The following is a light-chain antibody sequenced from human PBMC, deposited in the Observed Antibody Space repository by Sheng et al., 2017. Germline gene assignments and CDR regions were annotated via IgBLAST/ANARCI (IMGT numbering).Light chain of an antibody. J-gene: IGKJ4*01. Sequence: DIQMTQSPSSLSASVGDRVTITCRASQSISSYLNWYQQKPGKAPKLLIYAASSLQSGVPSRFSGSGSGTDFTLTINGLEPEDFATYFCQQSKSSSLTFGGGTKVEIK. CDR3: QQSKSSSLT. V-gene: IGKV1-39*01. CDR1: QSISSY. CDR2: AAS.